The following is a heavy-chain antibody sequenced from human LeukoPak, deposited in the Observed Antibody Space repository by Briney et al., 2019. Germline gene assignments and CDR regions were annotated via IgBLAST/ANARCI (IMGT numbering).Heavy chain of an antibody. CDR2: IFYSGST. V-gene: IGHV4-59*01. J-gene: IGHJ6*02. D-gene: IGHD1-26*01. CDR1: GDSFSSYN. CDR3: TRVRWELGYYYGMDV. Sequence: PSETLCLTCVVSGDSFSSYNWSWIRQSPGKGLEWIWYIFYSGSTNYNPSLESRVTISIVTSKNQFSLRLSSVTAAGTGVFYCTRVRWELGYYYGMDVWGQGTTVTVSS.